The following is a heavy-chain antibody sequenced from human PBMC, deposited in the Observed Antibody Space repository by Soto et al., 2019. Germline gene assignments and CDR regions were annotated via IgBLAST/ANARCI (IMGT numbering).Heavy chain of an antibody. D-gene: IGHD2-8*01. CDR3: AKSFPGETRGVFDI. CDR2: IGTAGDT. Sequence: GGSLRLSCAASGFTFSTNDMHWVRQATGKGLEWVSTIGTAGDTYYADSVKGRFTISREDAKNSLYLQMNSLRAGDTAVYYCAKSFPGETRGVFDIWGQGTMVTVSS. J-gene: IGHJ3*02. V-gene: IGHV3-13*01. CDR1: GFTFSTND.